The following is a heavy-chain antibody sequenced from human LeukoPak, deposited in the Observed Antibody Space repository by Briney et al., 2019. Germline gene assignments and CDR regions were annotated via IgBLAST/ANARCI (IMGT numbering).Heavy chain of an antibody. CDR1: GFTFSNYA. V-gene: IGHV3-23*01. D-gene: IGHD2-15*01. CDR2: ISNSGERA. CDR3: AIGRDNVDY. Sequence: PGASLRLSCAASGFTFSNYAISWVRQAPGKGLEWVSAISNSGERAYYADSVKGRFTISRDNSKATVSLQMNSLRVEDTAVYFCAIGRDNVDYWGQGTLVTVSA. J-gene: IGHJ4*02.